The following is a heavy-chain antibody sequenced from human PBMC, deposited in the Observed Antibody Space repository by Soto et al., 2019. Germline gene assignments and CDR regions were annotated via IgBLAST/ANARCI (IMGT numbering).Heavy chain of an antibody. Sequence: QVQLQESGPGLVKPSETLSLTCTVSGGSISSYYWSWIRQPPGKGLEWIGYIYYSGSTNYNPSLKSPVSVSVATSKNQCSLELSCVAAADTAVYYCARGEERGAMPSGYWGQGTLVTVSS. V-gene: IGHV4-59*01. D-gene: IGHD3-16*01. CDR3: ARGEERGAMPSGY. CDR1: GGSISSYY. CDR2: IYYSGST. J-gene: IGHJ4*02.